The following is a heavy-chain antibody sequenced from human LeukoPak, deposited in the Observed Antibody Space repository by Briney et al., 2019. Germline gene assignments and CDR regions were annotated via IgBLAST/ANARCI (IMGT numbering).Heavy chain of an antibody. D-gene: IGHD4-17*01. CDR2: ISWNSGSI. CDR3: ARAGSVTMGFDY. J-gene: IGHJ4*02. CDR1: GFTFDDYA. V-gene: IGHV3-9*01. Sequence: GGSLRLSCAASGFTFDDYAMHWVRQAPGKGLEWVSGISWNSGSIGYADSVKGRFTISRDNAKNSLYLQMNSLRAEDTAVYYCARAGSVTMGFDYWGQGTLVTVSS.